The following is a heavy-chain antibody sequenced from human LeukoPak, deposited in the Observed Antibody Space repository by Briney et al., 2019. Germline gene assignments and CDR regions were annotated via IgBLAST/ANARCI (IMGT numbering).Heavy chain of an antibody. CDR1: GFTFSSHA. D-gene: IGHD1-26*01. J-gene: IGHJ5*02. CDR3: AKDSGSYYGNWFDP. Sequence: GGSLRLSCAASGFTFSSHAMSWVRQAPGKGLEWVSAISGSGGSTYYADSVKGRFTISRDNSKNTLYLQMNSLRAEDTAVYYCAKDSGSYYGNWFDPWGQGTLVTVSS. V-gene: IGHV3-23*01. CDR2: ISGSGGST.